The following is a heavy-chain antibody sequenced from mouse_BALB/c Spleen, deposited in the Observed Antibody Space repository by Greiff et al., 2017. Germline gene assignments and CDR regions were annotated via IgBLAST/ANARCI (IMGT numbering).Heavy chain of an antibody. CDR2: ISSGGST. CDR1: GFTFSSYA. Sequence: EVKLMESGGGLVKPGGSLKLSCAASGFTFSSYAMSWVRQTPEKRLEWVASISSGGSTYYPDSVKGRFTISRDNARNILYLQMSSLRSEDTAMYYCAREGNYGGYFDYWGQGTTLTVSS. V-gene: IGHV5-6-5*01. CDR3: AREGNYGGYFDY. D-gene: IGHD2-4*01. J-gene: IGHJ2*01.